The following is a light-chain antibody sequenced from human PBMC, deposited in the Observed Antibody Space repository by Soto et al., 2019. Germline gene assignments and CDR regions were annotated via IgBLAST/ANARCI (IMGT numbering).Light chain of an antibody. CDR1: SSYVGGYDY. Sequence: QSVLTQPASVSGSPGQSIAISCTGNSSYVGGYDYVSWYQQHPDKAPKLMIYEVTKRPSGVSNRFSGSKSGNTASLTISGLQPEGEADYYCSSHTSGSTRVFGSGTKVTVL. V-gene: IGLV2-14*01. CDR2: EVT. CDR3: SSHTSGSTRV. J-gene: IGLJ1*01.